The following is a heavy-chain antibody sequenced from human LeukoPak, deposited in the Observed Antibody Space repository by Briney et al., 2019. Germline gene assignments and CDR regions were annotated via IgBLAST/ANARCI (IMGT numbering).Heavy chain of an antibody. D-gene: IGHD2-21*02. J-gene: IGHJ4*02. Sequence: PGGSLRLSCAASGFTFSSYSMNWVRQAPGKGLEWVSYISSSGSTIYYADSVKGRFTISRDNAKNSLYLQMNSLRAEDTAVYYCCRKHIVVVTAIVSGGVDYWGQGTLVTVSS. CDR2: ISSSGSTI. V-gene: IGHV3-48*04. CDR1: GFTFSSYS. CDR3: CRKHIVVVTAIVSGGVDY.